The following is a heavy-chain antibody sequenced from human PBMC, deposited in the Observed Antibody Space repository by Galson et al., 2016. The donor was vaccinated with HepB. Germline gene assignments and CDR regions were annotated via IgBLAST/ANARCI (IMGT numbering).Heavy chain of an antibody. J-gene: IGHJ4*02. CDR2: IGSKATSYAT. V-gene: IGHV3-73*01. CDR1: GFTFSGSA. CDR3: TKGYDGPKGVGGSN. Sequence: SLRLSCAASGFTFSGSAIHWVRQASGEGLEWIGRIGSKATSYATAYGPSVKGRFTISRDDSKNMAYLQMNSLITEDTALYYCTKGYDGPKGVGGSNWGQGSLVTVSS. D-gene: IGHD5-12*01.